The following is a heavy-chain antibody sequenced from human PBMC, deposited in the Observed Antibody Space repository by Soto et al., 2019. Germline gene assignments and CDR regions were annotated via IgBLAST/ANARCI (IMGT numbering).Heavy chain of an antibody. Sequence: GGSLRLSCAASGITFSSYAMSWVRQAPGKGLEWVSSISTNGGSTYYADSVKGRFTISRDNSKNTLYLQMSTLRAEDTAVYYCAKVLVVAVRSYFDTGAREPWSPSPQ. CDR3: AKVLVVAVRSYFDT. J-gene: IGHJ4*02. V-gene: IGHV3-23*01. CDR2: ISTNGGST. CDR1: GITFSSYA. D-gene: IGHD2-15*01.